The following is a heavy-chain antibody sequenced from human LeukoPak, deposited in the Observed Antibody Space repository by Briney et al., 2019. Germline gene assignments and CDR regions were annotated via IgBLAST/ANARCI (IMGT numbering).Heavy chain of an antibody. Sequence: GESLKISCQSSGYSYCNYRSGWLRQMPGKGLEWMGILHPGNSDTRYSPPFQGRVTFSADTSTSTAYLQWSSLTLSDTGIYYCARKEQRSGPAIDYWGQGTLVTVSS. CDR1: GYSYCNYR. CDR3: ARKEQRSGPAIDY. J-gene: IGHJ4*02. D-gene: IGHD3-3*01. V-gene: IGHV5-51*01. CDR2: LHPGNSDT.